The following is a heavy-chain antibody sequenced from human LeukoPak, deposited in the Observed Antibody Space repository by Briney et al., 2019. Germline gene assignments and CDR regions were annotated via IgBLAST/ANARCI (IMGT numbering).Heavy chain of an antibody. CDR1: GGSISSSNW. CDR2: IYHSGST. Sequence: SETLSLTCAVSGGSISSSNWWSWVRQPPGKGLEWIGEIYHSGSTNYNPSLKSRVTISVDTSKNQFSLKLSSVTAADTAVYYCARVSSWYGCDYWGQGTLVTVPS. CDR3: ARVSSWYGCDY. J-gene: IGHJ4*02. D-gene: IGHD6-13*01. V-gene: IGHV4-4*02.